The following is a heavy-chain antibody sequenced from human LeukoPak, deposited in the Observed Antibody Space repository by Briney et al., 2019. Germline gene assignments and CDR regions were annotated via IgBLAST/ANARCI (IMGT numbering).Heavy chain of an antibody. J-gene: IGHJ2*01. CDR2: LKPDGGEK. Sequence: PGGSLRLSCAASGFTFNNFWMSWVRQAPGKGLEWVANLKPDGGEKYYVDSVKGRFTISRDNPKSSLYLQMNSLRAEDTAVYYCARSPDGFDLWGRGTLATVSS. CDR1: GFTFNNFW. V-gene: IGHV3-7*03. CDR3: ARSPDGFDL.